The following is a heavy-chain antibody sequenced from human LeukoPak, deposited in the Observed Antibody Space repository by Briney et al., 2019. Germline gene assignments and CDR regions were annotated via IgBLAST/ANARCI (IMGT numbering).Heavy chain of an antibody. CDR2: IYTSGST. V-gene: IGHV4-4*07. CDR3: ARERWDLTFDY. Sequence: SETLSLTCTVSGGSITGYYWSWIRQPAGKGLEWIGRIYTSGSTNYNPSLKSRVTISVDTSKNQFSLKLSSVTAADTAVYYCARERWDLTFDYWGQGTLVTVSS. CDR1: GGSITGYY. J-gene: IGHJ4*02. D-gene: IGHD1-26*01.